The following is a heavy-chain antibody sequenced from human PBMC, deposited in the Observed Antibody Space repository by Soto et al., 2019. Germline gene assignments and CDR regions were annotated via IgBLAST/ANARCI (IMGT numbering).Heavy chain of an antibody. CDR3: ARVGWGIPVDY. CDR2: INHSGST. CDR1: GGSFSGYY. D-gene: IGHD7-27*01. V-gene: IGHV4-34*01. J-gene: IGHJ4*02. Sequence: SETLSLTCAVYGGSFSGYYWSWIRQPPGKGLEWIGEINHSGSTNYNPSLKSRVTISVDTSKNQFSLKLSSVTAADTAVYYCARVGWGIPVDYWGQGTLVTVSS.